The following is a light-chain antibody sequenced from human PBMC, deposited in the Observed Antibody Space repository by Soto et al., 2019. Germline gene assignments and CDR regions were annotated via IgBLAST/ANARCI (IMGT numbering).Light chain of an antibody. CDR3: QAWDTSTVV. Sequence: SYELTRPPSVSVSPGQTASITCSGDKLGEIYACWYRQRPGQPPVLVIYQDNKRPSGIPERISGSNSGNTATLTISETQAMDEADYYCQAWDTSTVVFGGGTKLTVL. CDR2: QDN. V-gene: IGLV3-1*01. J-gene: IGLJ2*01. CDR1: KLGEIY.